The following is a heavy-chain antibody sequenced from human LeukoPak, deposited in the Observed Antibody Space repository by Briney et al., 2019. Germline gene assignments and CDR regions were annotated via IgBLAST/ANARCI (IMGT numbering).Heavy chain of an antibody. CDR2: ISWNSGSI. CDR3: AKDLAAAGTGFDY. CDR1: GFTFDDYA. V-gene: IGHV3-9*01. J-gene: IGHJ4*02. D-gene: IGHD6-13*01. Sequence: GRSLRLSCAASGFTFDDYAMHWVRHAPGKGLEWVSGISWNSGSIGYADSVKGRFTISRDNAKNSLYLQMNSLRAEDTALYYCAKDLAAAGTGFDYWGQGTLVTVSS.